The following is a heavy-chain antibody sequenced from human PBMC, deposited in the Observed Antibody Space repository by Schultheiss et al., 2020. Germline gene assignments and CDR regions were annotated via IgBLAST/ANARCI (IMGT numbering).Heavy chain of an antibody. J-gene: IGHJ6*02. V-gene: IGHV1-18*01. CDR3: ARVGPGCSGGSCYSWYFWKRADNYYYGMDV. D-gene: IGHD2-15*01. CDR2: ISAYNGNT. Sequence: ASVKVSCKASGYTFTSYGISWVRQAPGQGLEWMGWISAYNGNTNYAQKLQGRVTMTTDTSTSTAYMELRSLRSDDTAVYYCARVGPGCSGGSCYSWYFWKRADNYYYGMDVWGQGTTVTVSS. CDR1: GYTFTSYG.